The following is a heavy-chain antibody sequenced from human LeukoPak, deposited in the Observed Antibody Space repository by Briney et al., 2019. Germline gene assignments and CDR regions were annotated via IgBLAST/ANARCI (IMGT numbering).Heavy chain of an antibody. V-gene: IGHV4-34*01. Sequence: PSETLSLTCAVYGGSFSGYYWSWIRQPPGKGLEWIGEINHSGSTNYNPSLKSRVTISVDTSKNQFSLKPSSVTAADTAVYYCARGLRYGDKYDYWGQGTLVTVSS. J-gene: IGHJ4*02. D-gene: IGHD4-23*01. CDR3: ARGLRYGDKYDY. CDR1: GGSFSGYY. CDR2: INHSGST.